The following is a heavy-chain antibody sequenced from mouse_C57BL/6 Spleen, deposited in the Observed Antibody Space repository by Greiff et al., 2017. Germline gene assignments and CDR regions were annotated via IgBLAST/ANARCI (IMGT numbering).Heavy chain of an antibody. CDR3: TREGLPHYFDY. CDR1: GYTFTDYE. CDR2: IDPETGGT. J-gene: IGHJ2*01. V-gene: IGHV1-15*01. Sequence: VQLQQSGAELVRPGASVTLSCKASGYTFTDYEMHWVKQTPVHGLEWIGAIDPETGGTAYNQKFKGKAILTADKSSSTAYMELRSLTSEDSAVYYCTREGLPHYFDYWGQGTTLTVSS. D-gene: IGHD2-4*01.